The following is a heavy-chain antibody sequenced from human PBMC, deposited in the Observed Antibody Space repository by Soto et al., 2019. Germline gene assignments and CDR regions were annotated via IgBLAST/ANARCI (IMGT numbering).Heavy chain of an antibody. Sequence: QVQLVQSGAEVKKPGASVKVSCKASGYTFTSYGISWVRQAPGQGLEWMGWISAYNGNTNYAQKLQGRVTMTTDTSTSTAYMELRSLRSDDTAVYYCARVRTGNWNHYYYGMDVWGQGTTVTVSS. V-gene: IGHV1-18*01. CDR1: GYTFTSYG. CDR3: ARVRTGNWNHYYYGMDV. J-gene: IGHJ6*02. D-gene: IGHD1-1*01. CDR2: ISAYNGNT.